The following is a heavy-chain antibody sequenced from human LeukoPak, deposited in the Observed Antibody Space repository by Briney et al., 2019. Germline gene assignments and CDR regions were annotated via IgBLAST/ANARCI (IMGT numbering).Heavy chain of an antibody. CDR2: IYYSGST. CDR3: ARVVFTMVRGIRDWFDP. CDR1: GGSISSGDYY. D-gene: IGHD3-10*01. J-gene: IGHJ5*02. V-gene: IGHV4-30-4*01. Sequence: PSETLSLTCTVSGGSISSGDYYWRWIRQPPGKGLEWIGYIYYSGSTYYNPSLESRVTISVDTSKNQFSLKLSSVTAAATAVYYCARVVFTMVRGIRDWFDPWGQGTLVTVSS.